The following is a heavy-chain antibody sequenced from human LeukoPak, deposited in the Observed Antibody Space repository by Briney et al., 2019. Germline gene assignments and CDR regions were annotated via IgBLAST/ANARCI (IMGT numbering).Heavy chain of an antibody. CDR1: GGSISSYY. CDR2: IYTSGST. D-gene: IGHD1-20*01. V-gene: IGHV4-4*07. J-gene: IGHJ2*01. Sequence: SETLSLTCTVSGGSISSYYWSWIRQPAGKGLEWIGRIYTSGSTNYNPSLKSRVTISVDTSKSQFSLKLSSVTAADTAVYYCARVNWSTWYFDLWGRGTLVTVSS. CDR3: ARVNWSTWYFDL.